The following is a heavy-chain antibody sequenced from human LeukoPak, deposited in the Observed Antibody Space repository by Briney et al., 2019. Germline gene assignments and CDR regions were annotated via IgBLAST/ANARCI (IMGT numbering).Heavy chain of an antibody. V-gene: IGHV4-39*07. CDR2: ISFNGFT. CDR3: ARGGRRDGYNL. J-gene: IGHJ4*02. D-gene: IGHD5-24*01. Sequence: SETLSLTCNVSAGSLGSSSYYWAGLRQPPGKGLEWVGSISFNGFTIYNPSLKNRVTLSVDVSKNQFSLTLGSVTAADTAVYYCARGGRRDGYNLWGQGTLVSVSS. CDR1: AGSLGSSSYY.